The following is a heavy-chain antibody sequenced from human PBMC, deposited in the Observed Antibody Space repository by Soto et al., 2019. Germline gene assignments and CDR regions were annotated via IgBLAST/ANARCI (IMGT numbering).Heavy chain of an antibody. CDR3: ARNYYGSEGFDY. CDR2: MSFDGSNK. D-gene: IGHD3-10*01. J-gene: IGHJ4*02. V-gene: IGHV3-30*03. CDR1: GFTFRSYG. Sequence: QVQLVESGGGVVQPGRSLRLSCAASGFTFRSYGMHWVRQAPGKGLEWVAVMSFDGSNKYFADSVKGRFTISRDNSKNTLYLPMNSLRDEDTAVYYCARNYYGSEGFDYWGQGTLVTVSS.